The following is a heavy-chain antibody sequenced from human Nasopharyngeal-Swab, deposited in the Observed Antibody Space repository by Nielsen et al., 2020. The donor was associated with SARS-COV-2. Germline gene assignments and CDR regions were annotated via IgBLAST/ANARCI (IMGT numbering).Heavy chain of an antibody. CDR1: GGSISSSSYY. V-gene: IGHV4-39*07. CDR2: IYYSGST. J-gene: IGHJ2*01. D-gene: IGHD5-18*01. CDR3: ARATMVTSYFDL. Sequence: GSLRLSCTVSGGSISSSSYYWGWIRQPPGKGLEWIGSIYYSGSTYYNPSLKSRVTISVDTSKNQFSLKLSSVTAADTAVYYCARATMVTSYFDLWGRGTLVTVSS.